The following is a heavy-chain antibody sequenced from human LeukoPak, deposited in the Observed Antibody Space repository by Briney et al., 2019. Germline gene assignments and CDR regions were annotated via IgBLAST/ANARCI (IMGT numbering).Heavy chain of an antibody. CDR3: ARAYSYGHLPYYYGMDV. CDR2: VNLQGST. CDR1: GGSITSTNY. Sequence: SGTLSLTCGVSGGSITSTNYWTWVRQPPGKGLEWIGEVNLQGSTNYNPSLMGRVAISVDMSENHISLQLTSVTAADTAVYYCARAYSYGHLPYYYGMDVWGQGTTVTVSS. D-gene: IGHD5-18*01. J-gene: IGHJ6*02. V-gene: IGHV4-4*02.